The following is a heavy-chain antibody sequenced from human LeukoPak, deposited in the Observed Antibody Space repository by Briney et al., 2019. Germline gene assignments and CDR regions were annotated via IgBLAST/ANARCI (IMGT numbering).Heavy chain of an antibody. J-gene: IGHJ4*02. CDR3: ARDNWGLKPSFDY. V-gene: IGHV3-30*19. Sequence: GGSLRLSCAASGFTFSSYGMHWVRQAPGKGLEWVAVISYDGSNKYYADSVKGRFTISRDNSKNTLYLQMNSLRAEDTAVYYCARDNWGLKPSFDYWGQGTLVTVSS. CDR2: ISYDGSNK. CDR1: GFTFSSYG. D-gene: IGHD7-27*01.